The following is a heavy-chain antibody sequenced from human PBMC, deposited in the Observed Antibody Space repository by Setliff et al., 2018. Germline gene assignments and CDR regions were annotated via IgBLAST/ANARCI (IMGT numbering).Heavy chain of an antibody. D-gene: IGHD6-19*01. CDR3: ASNPFNSGPPYYFDY. J-gene: IGHJ4*02. CDR2: IHTGST. Sequence: SETLSLTCTVSGGSISSDIWSWIRQPPGKGLEWIGQIHTGSTNYNPSLRSRVTISVDTSKNQFSLKLDSVIVADTAVYYCASNPFNSGPPYYFDYWGQGTLVTVSS. CDR1: GGSISSDI. V-gene: IGHV4-4*08.